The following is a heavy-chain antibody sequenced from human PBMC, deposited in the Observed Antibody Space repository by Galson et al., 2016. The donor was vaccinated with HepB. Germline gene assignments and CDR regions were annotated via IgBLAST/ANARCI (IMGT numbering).Heavy chain of an antibody. Sequence: SCATSGFDFSSFSMNWVRQAPGKGLEWVSSISSSSGFIYYADSVQGRFTISRDNAKNSLYLQMDSLRAEDTAVYFCARQFRDFGDYLDFWGQGTLVTVSS. D-gene: IGHD4-17*01. V-gene: IGHV3-21*01. CDR1: GFDFSSFS. J-gene: IGHJ4*02. CDR3: ARQFRDFGDYLDF. CDR2: ISSSSGFI.